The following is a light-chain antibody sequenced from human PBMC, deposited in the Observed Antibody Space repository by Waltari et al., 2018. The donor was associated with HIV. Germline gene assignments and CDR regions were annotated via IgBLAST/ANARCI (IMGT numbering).Light chain of an antibody. V-gene: IGLV3-25*03. CDR2: KDS. J-gene: IGLJ2*01. CDR3: QSADSSGTYVV. CDR1: ALPKQY. Sequence: SYKLTQPPSVSVSPGKPAMNTCSGDALPKQYSYWFQQKPGEAPVVVIYKDSERPSGIPERFSGSSSGTAATLTISGVQAEDEADYYCQSADSSGTYVVFGGGTKLTVL.